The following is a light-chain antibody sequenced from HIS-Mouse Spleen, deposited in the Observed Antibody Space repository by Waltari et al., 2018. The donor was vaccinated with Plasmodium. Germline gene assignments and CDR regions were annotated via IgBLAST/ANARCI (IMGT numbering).Light chain of an antibody. CDR3: QQYDNLPPLFT. J-gene: IGKJ3*01. V-gene: IGKV1-33*01. CDR2: DAS. Sequence: DIQMTQSPSSLSASVGDRVTITCQARQDISNYLKWYQQKPGKAPKLLIYDASNVETGVPSMFSGSGSGTDFTFTISSLQPEDIATYYCQQYDNLPPLFTFGPGTKVDIK. CDR1: QDISNY.